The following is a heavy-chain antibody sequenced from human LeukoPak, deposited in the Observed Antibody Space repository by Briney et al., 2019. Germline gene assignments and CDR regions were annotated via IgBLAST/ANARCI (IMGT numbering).Heavy chain of an antibody. CDR1: GYSISSGYY. Sequence: SETLSLTCAVSGYSISSGYYWGWIRQPPGKGLEWIGNVYRSGSTYYNPSLRSRVTVSIDTSKNQFSLKVTSVTAADTAVYYCARARHSYGNNGPYFDYWGQGTLVTVSS. D-gene: IGHD5-18*01. J-gene: IGHJ4*02. CDR2: VYRSGST. V-gene: IGHV4-38-2*01. CDR3: ARARHSYGNNGPYFDY.